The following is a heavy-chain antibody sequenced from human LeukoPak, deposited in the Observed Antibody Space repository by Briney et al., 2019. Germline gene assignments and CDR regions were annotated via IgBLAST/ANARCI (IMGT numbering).Heavy chain of an antibody. Sequence: ASVKVSCKASGYSFTSNAMQWVRQAPGQGLEWMGWINTNTGSPAYAQGFTGRFVFSLDTSVSTAYLEISSLKAEDSAVYYCARELWGFRSSRSFAYWGQGTLVTVSS. D-gene: IGHD6-13*01. V-gene: IGHV7-4-1*02. J-gene: IGHJ4*02. CDR2: INTNTGSP. CDR3: ARELWGFRSSRSFAY. CDR1: GYSFTSNA.